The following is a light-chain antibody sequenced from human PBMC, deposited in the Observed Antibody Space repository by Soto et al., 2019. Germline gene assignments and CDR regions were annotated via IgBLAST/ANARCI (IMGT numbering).Light chain of an antibody. J-gene: IGKJ1*01. Sequence: EIVMTQSPATLSLSPGERATLSCRASQTIDNTLAWYQRKPGQAPRLLIYDASTRATGVPARFSGSGSGTDFTLTVSRLEPEDFAVYYCQQYGASPETFGQGTRWIS. CDR3: QQYGASPET. CDR1: QTIDNT. V-gene: IGKV3-15*01. CDR2: DAS.